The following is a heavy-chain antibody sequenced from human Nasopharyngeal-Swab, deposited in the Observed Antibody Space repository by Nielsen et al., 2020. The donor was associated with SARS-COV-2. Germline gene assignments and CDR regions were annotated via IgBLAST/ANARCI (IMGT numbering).Heavy chain of an antibody. D-gene: IGHD2-2*01. CDR1: GYTFTSYG. V-gene: IGHV1-18*01. CDR3: ARDEVGGGMDV. Sequence: ASVKVSCKASGYTFTSYGIGWVRQAPGQGLEWMAWISPYSGNTNYAQKLQGSVTMTTDTSPSTAYMERRSLRSDDTAVYYCARDEVGGGMDVWGQGTTVTVSS. CDR2: ISPYSGNT. J-gene: IGHJ6*02.